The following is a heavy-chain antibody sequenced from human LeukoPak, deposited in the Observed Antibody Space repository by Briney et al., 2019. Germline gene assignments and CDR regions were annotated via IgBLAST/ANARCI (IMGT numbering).Heavy chain of an antibody. V-gene: IGHV3-15*01. CDR1: GLRVSDAW. CDR3: TGPPG. Sequence: GGSLRHFCAAPGLRVSDAWMGWVRQAPGKGLEWVGRIRGKSAGGPGDYVAAVKGRFTISTVDSKNTLDLQMNRLKSEDTAVYYCTGPPGWGQGTLVTVSS. J-gene: IGHJ4*02. CDR2: IRGKSAGGPG.